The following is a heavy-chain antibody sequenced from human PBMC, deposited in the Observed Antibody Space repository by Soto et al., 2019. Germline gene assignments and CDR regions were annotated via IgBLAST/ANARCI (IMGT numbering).Heavy chain of an antibody. V-gene: IGHV1-18*01. D-gene: IGHD2-21*02. CDR2: ISAYNGNT. CDR1: GYTFTSYG. CDR3: ARVTDIVVVTATLYYYYGMDV. J-gene: IGHJ6*02. Sequence: AASVKVSCKASGYTFTSYGISWVRQAPGQGLEWMGWISAYNGNTNYAQKLQGRVTMTTDTSTSTAYMELRSLRSDDTAVYYCARVTDIVVVTATLYYYYGMDVWGQGTTVTVSS.